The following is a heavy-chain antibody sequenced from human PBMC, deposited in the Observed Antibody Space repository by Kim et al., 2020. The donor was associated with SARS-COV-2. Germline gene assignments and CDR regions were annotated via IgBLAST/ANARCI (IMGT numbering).Heavy chain of an antibody. Sequence: GGSLRLSCAASGFTFSNAWMSWVRQAPGKGLEWVGRIKSKTDGGTTDYAAPVKGRFTISRDDSKNTLYLQMNSLKTEDTAVYYCTAETWSVGELNFCWGQGTLVTVSS. V-gene: IGHV3-15*01. CDR3: TAETWSVGELNFC. CDR2: IKSKTDGGTT. J-gene: IGHJ4*02. D-gene: IGHD3-10*01. CDR1: GFTFSNAW.